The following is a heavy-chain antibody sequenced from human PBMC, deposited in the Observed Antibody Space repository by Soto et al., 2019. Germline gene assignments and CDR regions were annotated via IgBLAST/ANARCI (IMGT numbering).Heavy chain of an antibody. CDR1: GGSISSGGYY. V-gene: IGHV4-31*03. CDR2: IYYSGST. D-gene: IGHD3-22*01. Sequence: PSETLSLTCTVSGGSISSGGYYWSWIRQHPGKGLEWIGYIYYSGSTYYNPSLKSRVTISVDTSKNQFSLKLSSVTAADTAVYYCARENVAYYYDSSGYLDYWGQGTLVTVS. CDR3: ARENVAYYYDSSGYLDY. J-gene: IGHJ4*02.